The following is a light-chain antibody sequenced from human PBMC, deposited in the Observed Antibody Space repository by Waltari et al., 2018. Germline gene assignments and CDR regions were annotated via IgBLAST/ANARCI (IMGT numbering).Light chain of an antibody. CDR3: CSYAGRYTWV. V-gene: IGLV2-11*01. J-gene: IGLJ3*02. CDR1: SSDVGGYNY. Sequence: QSALSQPRSVYGSPGQSVTNSCTGTSSDVGGYNYVSWFQQHPGKAPKLIIHDVSKRPSGVPDRFSGSKSGNTASLTISGLQADDETDYYCCSYAGRYTWVFGGGTKLTVL. CDR2: DVS.